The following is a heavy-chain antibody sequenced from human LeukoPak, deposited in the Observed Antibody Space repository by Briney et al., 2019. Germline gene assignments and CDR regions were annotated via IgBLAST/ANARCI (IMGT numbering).Heavy chain of an antibody. CDR2: ISSSGSTI. CDR1: GFTFSGYE. V-gene: IGHV3-48*03. Sequence: GGSLRLSCAASGFTFSGYEMNWVRQAPGKGLEWVSYISSSGSTIYYADSVKGRFTISRDNAKNSLYLQMNSLRAEDTAVYYCARARGTGPYFDYWGQGTLVTVSS. CDR3: ARARGTGPYFDY. J-gene: IGHJ4*02. D-gene: IGHD5-24*01.